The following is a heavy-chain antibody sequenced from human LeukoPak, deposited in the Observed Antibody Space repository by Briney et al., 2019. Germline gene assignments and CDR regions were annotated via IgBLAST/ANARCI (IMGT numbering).Heavy chain of an antibody. CDR1: GFTFSSYA. CDR3: ARVYSGYDFSYYYYYMDV. J-gene: IGHJ6*03. CDR2: ISNSDGKT. Sequence: GGSLRLSCAASGFTFSSYAMSWVRQAPGKGLEWVSTISNSDGKTYYADSVKGRFTISRDNSKNTLYVQMNSLRAEDTALYYCARVYSGYDFSYYYYYMDVWGKGTTVTVSS. D-gene: IGHD5-12*01. V-gene: IGHV3-23*01.